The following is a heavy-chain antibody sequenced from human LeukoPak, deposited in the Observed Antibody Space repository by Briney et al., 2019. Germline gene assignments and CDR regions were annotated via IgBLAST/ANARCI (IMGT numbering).Heavy chain of an antibody. CDR3: TRGDYDTLTGSRIDAFDI. CDR2: IKSKTDGGTT. V-gene: IGHV3-15*01. Sequence: GGSLRLSCAASGFTFSNAWMSWVRQAPGRGLEWVGRIKSKTDGGTTDYAAPVKGRFTISRDDSKNTLYLQMNSLKTEDTAVYYCTRGDYDTLTGSRIDAFDIWGQGTMVTVSS. D-gene: IGHD3-9*01. CDR1: GFTFSNAW. J-gene: IGHJ3*02.